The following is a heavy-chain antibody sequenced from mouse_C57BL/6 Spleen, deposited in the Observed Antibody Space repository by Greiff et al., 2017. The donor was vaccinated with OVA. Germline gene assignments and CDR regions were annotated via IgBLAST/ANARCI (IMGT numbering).Heavy chain of an antibody. CDR1: GFTFSSYA. CDR2: ISDGGSYT. V-gene: IGHV5-4*03. J-gene: IGHJ2*01. Sequence: EVKLQESGGGLVKPGGSLKLSCAASGFTFSSYAMSWVRQTPEKRLEWVATISDGGSYTYYPDNVKGRFTISRDNAKNNLYLQMSHLKSEDTAMYYCARISLGFITTVEGYFDYWGQGTTLTVSS. CDR3: ARISLGFITTVEGYFDY. D-gene: IGHD1-1*01.